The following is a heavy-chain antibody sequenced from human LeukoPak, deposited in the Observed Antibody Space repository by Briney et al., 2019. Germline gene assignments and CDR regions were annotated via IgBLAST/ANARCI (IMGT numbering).Heavy chain of an antibody. CDR3: AKGPHIVVVTAIFGY. D-gene: IGHD2-21*02. CDR2: ISGSGGST. CDR1: GFTFSSYW. J-gene: IGHJ4*02. V-gene: IGHV3-23*01. Sequence: GGSLRLSCAASGFTFSSYWMHWVRQAPGKGLEWVSAISGSGGSTYYADSVKGRFTISRDNSKNTLYLQMNSLRAEDTAVYYCAKGPHIVVVTAIFGYWGQGTLVTVSS.